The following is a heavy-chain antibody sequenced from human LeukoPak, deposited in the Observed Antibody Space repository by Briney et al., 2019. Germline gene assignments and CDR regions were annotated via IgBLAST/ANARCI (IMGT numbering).Heavy chain of an antibody. CDR2: INPNSGGT. V-gene: IGHV1-2*02. CDR3: ARAVTMVRGVIKVKRFDP. CDR1: GYTFTGYY. J-gene: IGHJ5*02. D-gene: IGHD3-10*01. Sequence: GASVKVSCKASGYTFTGYYMHWVRQAPGQGLEWMGWINPNSGGTNYAQKFQGRVTMTRDTSIRTAYMELSRLRSDDTAVYYCARAVTMVRGVIKVKRFDPWGQGTLVTVSS.